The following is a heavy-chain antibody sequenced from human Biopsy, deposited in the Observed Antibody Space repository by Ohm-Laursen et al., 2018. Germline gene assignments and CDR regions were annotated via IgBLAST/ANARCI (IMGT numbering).Heavy chain of an antibody. CDR3: AKIHCSGGSCYPNAFDM. D-gene: IGHD2-15*01. Sequence: SLRLSCSASGFIFDDYAMHWVRQAPGKGLEWVSGISWNSVGIGYADSVKGRFTISRDNAKNSLYLEMNNLRPEDTALYYCAKIHCSGGSCYPNAFDMWGHGTRVTVS. J-gene: IGHJ3*02. CDR1: GFIFDDYA. V-gene: IGHV3-9*01. CDR2: ISWNSVGI.